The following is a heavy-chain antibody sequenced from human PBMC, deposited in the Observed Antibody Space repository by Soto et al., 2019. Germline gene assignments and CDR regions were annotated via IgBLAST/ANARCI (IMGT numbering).Heavy chain of an antibody. CDR2: INPSGGST. Sequence: ASVKVSCKASGYTFTSYYMHWVRQAPGQGLEWMGIINPSGGSTSYAQKFQGRVTMTRDTSTSTVYMELSSLRSEDTAVYYCARPNQSIAAAGKKRHDAFDIWGQGTMVTVSS. CDR3: ARPNQSIAAAGKKRHDAFDI. D-gene: IGHD6-13*01. V-gene: IGHV1-46*03. CDR1: GYTFTSYY. J-gene: IGHJ3*02.